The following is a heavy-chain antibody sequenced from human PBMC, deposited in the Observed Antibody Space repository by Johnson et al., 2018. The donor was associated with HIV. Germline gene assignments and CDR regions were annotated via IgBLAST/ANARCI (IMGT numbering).Heavy chain of an antibody. Sequence: MLLVESGGGLVQPGGSLRLSCVASGFTVSSNYMSWVRQAPGRGLEWVSVIYSGDTTYYADSVKGRFTISRDNSKNTLYLQMNSLRAEDTALYYCANGGIAARPGAFDIWGQGTMVTVSS. J-gene: IGHJ3*02. V-gene: IGHV3-66*02. CDR1: GFTVSSNY. CDR2: IYSGDTT. D-gene: IGHD6-6*01. CDR3: ANGGIAARPGAFDI.